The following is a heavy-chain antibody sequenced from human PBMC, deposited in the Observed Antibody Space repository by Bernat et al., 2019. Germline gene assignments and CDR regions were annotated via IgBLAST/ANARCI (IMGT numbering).Heavy chain of an antibody. CDR1: GFTFSSYA. V-gene: IGHV3-23*01. CDR2: ISGSGGST. J-gene: IGHJ6*02. Sequence: EVQLLESGGGLAQPGGSLRLSCAASGFTFSSYAMSWVRQAPGKGLEWVSAISGSGGSTYYADSVKGRFTIARENSKNTLYLQMNSLRAEDTAVYYCAKGGILWPSEYGMDVWGQGTTVTVSS. D-gene: IGHD3-9*01. CDR3: AKGGILWPSEYGMDV.